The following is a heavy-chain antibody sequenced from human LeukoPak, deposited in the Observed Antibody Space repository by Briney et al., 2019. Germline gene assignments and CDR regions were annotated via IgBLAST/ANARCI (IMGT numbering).Heavy chain of an antibody. Sequence: GRSLRLSCSAPAFTFSNYGMSWVRQAPGKGLEWVSGIHGSSGSTYYAGSVKGRSTISRDNSKNTLYLQMNSLRAEDTAVYYCARGYDFWSGYSFDYWGQGTLVTVSS. CDR1: AFTFSNYG. V-gene: IGHV3-23*01. CDR3: ARGYDFWSGYSFDY. D-gene: IGHD3-3*01. J-gene: IGHJ4*02. CDR2: IHGSSGST.